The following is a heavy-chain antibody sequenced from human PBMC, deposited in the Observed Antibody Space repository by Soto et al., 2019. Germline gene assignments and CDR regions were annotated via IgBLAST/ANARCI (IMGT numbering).Heavy chain of an antibody. J-gene: IGHJ5*02. CDR2: INAGNGNT. Sequence: GASVKVSCKASGYTFTSYAMHWVRQAPGQRLEWMGWINAGNGNTKYSQKFQGRVTITRDTSASTAYMELSSLRSEDTAVYYCARATVIAVSGWFDPWGQGTLVTVSP. CDR3: ARATVIAVSGWFDP. CDR1: GYTFTSYA. V-gene: IGHV1-3*01. D-gene: IGHD6-19*01.